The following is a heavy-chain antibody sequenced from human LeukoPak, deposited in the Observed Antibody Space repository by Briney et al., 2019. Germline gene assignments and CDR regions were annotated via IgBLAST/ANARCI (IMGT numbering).Heavy chain of an antibody. CDR2: MNPNSGDA. J-gene: IGHJ4*02. Sequence: GASVKVSCKASGYSFTSYDINWVRQATGRGLEWIGWMNPNSGDADYTQKFKGRVTFTRDTSTRTAYMEVNSLGSEDTAVYYCARSNFGGNVHFDYWGQGTLVTVSS. CDR1: GYSFTSYD. CDR3: ARSNFGGNVHFDY. V-gene: IGHV1-8*02. D-gene: IGHD4-23*01.